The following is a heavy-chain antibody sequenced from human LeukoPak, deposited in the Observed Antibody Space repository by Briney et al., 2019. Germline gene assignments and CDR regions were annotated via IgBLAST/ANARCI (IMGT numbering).Heavy chain of an antibody. CDR3: AKFPLNPYYYDSSGPDY. CDR2: ISYDGSNK. Sequence: GGSLRLSCAASGFTFSSYAMHWVRQAPGKGLEWVAVISYDGSNKYYADSVKGRFTISRDNSKNTLYLQMNSLRAEDTAVYYCAKFPLNPYYYDSSGPDYWGQGTLVTVSS. CDR1: GFTFSSYA. D-gene: IGHD3-22*01. J-gene: IGHJ4*02. V-gene: IGHV3-30-3*02.